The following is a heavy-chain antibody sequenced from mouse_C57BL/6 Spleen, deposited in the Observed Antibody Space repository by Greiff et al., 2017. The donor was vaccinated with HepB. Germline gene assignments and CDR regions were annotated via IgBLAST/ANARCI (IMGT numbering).Heavy chain of an antibody. D-gene: IGHD4-1*01. V-gene: IGHV1-64*01. CDR1: GYTFTSYW. CDR3: ARCGTGDAMDY. CDR2: IHPNSGST. Sequence: QVQLQQPGAELVKPGASVKLSCKASGYTFTSYWMHWVKQRPGQGLEWIGMIHPNSGSTNYNEKFKSKATLTVDKSSSTAYMQLSILTSEDSAVYYCARCGTGDAMDYWGQGTSVTVSS. J-gene: IGHJ4*01.